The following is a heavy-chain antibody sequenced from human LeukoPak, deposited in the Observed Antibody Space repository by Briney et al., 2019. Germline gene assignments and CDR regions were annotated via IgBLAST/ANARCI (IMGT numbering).Heavy chain of an antibody. D-gene: IGHD6-19*01. CDR2: IYTSGST. CDR3: ASSSGWYEAGWFDL. Sequence: PSETLSLTCTVSGGSISSYYWSWVRQPPGKGLEWVGYIYTSGSTNYNPSLKSPVTISVDTSKNQFSLKLSSVTAADTAVYYCASSSGWYEAGWFDLWGQGTLVTVSS. V-gene: IGHV4-4*09. J-gene: IGHJ5*02. CDR1: GGSISSYY.